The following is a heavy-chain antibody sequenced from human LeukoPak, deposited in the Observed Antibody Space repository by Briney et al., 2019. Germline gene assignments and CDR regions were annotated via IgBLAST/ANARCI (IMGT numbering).Heavy chain of an antibody. CDR1: GFTFSSYD. Sequence: GGSLRLSCAASGFTFSSYDMSWVRQAPGKGPEWVSTISGSGGSTSYADPVKGRFTISRDNAKNTLYLQMNSLRAEDTAVYYCARAVGARGSYWGQGTLVTVSS. J-gene: IGHJ4*02. D-gene: IGHD1-26*01. V-gene: IGHV3-23*01. CDR3: ARAVGARGSY. CDR2: ISGSGGST.